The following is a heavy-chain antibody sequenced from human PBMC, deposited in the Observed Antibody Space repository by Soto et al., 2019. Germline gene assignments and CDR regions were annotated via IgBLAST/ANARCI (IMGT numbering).Heavy chain of an antibody. Sequence: SEKVSCKASGYTFTSYGIDWVRQAPGQRLEWMGWINAANGDTKYSPKFQGRVTITRDTSASTAYMELSSLRSEDTAVYYCVRRHVSATGIDWFDPWGQGTLGTVSS. V-gene: IGHV1-3*01. CDR2: INAANGDT. CDR1: GYTFTSYG. J-gene: IGHJ5*02. CDR3: VRRHVSATGIDWFDP. D-gene: IGHD6-13*01.